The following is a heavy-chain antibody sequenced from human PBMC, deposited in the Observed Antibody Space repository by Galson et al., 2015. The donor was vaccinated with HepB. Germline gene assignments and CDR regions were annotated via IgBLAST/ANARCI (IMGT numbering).Heavy chain of an antibody. D-gene: IGHD3-10*01. CDR2: ITGSGDGT. J-gene: IGHJ5*02. V-gene: IGHV3-23*01. Sequence: SLRLSCAAFGFTFSSYALTWVRQAPGKGLEWVSSITGSGDGTYYADSVRGRFAISRDNSKNTLFLHVHSLSAEDTAVYYCAKGRASGKVVWFDPWGQGALVTVSS. CDR3: AKGRASGKVVWFDP. CDR1: GFTFSSYA.